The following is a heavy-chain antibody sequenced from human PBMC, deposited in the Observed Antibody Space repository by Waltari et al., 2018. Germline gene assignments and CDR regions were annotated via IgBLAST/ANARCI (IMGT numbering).Heavy chain of an antibody. D-gene: IGHD3-10*01. CDR1: GLSITVYG. CDR3: AKDAFGNTYVDH. J-gene: IGHJ4*02. CDR2: IWFDGGQT. Sequence: QAQLVESGGGVVQPGMSLRLSCTGTGLSITVYGMHWVRQAPGKGLEWVALIWFDGGQTYYADSVRGRFTISRDNSKNTLYLDMNSLKLNDTAIYYCAKDAFGNTYVDHWGQGTLVTVAS. V-gene: IGHV3-33*06.